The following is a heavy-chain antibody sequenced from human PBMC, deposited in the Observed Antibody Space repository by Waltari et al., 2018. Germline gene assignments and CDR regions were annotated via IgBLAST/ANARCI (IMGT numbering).Heavy chain of an antibody. J-gene: IGHJ4*02. D-gene: IGHD1-26*01. CDR3: ASSGGSGRTYCDY. CDR2: IYYTGST. Sequence: QVQLQESGPGLVKPSQTLSLTCTVSGGSIRSGGYSWRWIRQHPGKGLEWIGYIYYTGSTYYNPSLKSRVTISADTSKNQFSLKLSSVTAADTAVYFCASSGGSGRTYCDYWGQGTLVTVSS. V-gene: IGHV4-31*03. CDR1: GGSIRSGGYS.